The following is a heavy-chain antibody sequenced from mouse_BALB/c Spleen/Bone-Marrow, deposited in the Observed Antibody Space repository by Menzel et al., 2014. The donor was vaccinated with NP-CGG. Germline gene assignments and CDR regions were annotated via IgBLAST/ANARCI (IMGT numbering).Heavy chain of an antibody. V-gene: IGHV1-69*02. Sequence: VQLQQSGAELVTPGASVKLSCKASGYTFTTYWMHWVKQRPGHGLEWIGQVDPSDGYTNYSQMFKGKATLTVDKSSSTAYMQLSSLSSEDSAVYYCARGGDNFAWFAYWGQGTQVTVSA. D-gene: IGHD1-3*01. J-gene: IGHJ3*01. CDR3: ARGGDNFAWFAY. CDR1: GYTFTTYW. CDR2: VDPSDGYT.